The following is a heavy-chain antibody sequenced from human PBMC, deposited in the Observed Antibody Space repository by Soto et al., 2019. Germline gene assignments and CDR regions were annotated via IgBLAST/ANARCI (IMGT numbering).Heavy chain of an antibody. CDR3: ARDYESKTCDYGSHYYYYYGMDV. CDR2: INDSGST. J-gene: IGHJ6*02. Sequence: PSETLSLTCAVYGGSFSGYYWSWIRQPPGKGLEWIGEINDSGSTKYNPSLKSRVTISVDTSKNQFSLNLSSVTAADTAVYYCARDYESKTCDYGSHYYYYYGMDVWGQGTTVTVSS. CDR1: GGSFSGYY. V-gene: IGHV4-34*01. D-gene: IGHD3-9*01.